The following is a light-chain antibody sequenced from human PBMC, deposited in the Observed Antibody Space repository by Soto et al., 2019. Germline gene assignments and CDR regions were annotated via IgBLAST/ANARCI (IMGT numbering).Light chain of an antibody. CDR3: QQYCSSPT. J-gene: IGKJ4*01. CDR2: GAS. CDR1: QSVSSSY. Sequence: EIVLTQSPGTLSLSPGERATLSCRASQSVSSSYLAWYQQKPGQAPRLLIYGASGRATGIPDRFSGSGSETDFTLTISRLEPEDFAVYYCQQYCSSPTFGGGTKVEIK. V-gene: IGKV3-20*01.